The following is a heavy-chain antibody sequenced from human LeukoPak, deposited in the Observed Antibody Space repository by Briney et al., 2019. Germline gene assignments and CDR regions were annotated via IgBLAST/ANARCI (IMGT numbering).Heavy chain of an antibody. D-gene: IGHD3-22*01. J-gene: IGHJ6*02. V-gene: IGHV1-69*13. CDR1: GGTFSSYA. CDR2: IIPIFGTA. Sequence: SVKVSCKASGGTFSSYAISWVRQAPGQGLEWMGGIIPIFGTANYAQKFQGRVTITADESTSTAYMELSSLRSEDTAVYYCARDRIVVAYSGYYYYGMAVWGQGTTVTVSS. CDR3: ARDRIVVAYSGYYYYGMAV.